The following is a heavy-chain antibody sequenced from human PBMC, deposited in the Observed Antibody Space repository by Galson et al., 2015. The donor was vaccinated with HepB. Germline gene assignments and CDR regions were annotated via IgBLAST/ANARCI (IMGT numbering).Heavy chain of an antibody. CDR2: IYPGDSDT. J-gene: IGHJ4*02. CDR3: ARQLDPTYYDILTGLYYFDY. Sequence: QSGAEVKKPGESLKISCKGSGYSFTSYWIGWVRQMPGKGLEWMGIIYPGDSDTRYSPSFQGQVTISADKSISTAYLQWSSLKASDTAMYYCARQLDPTYYDILTGLYYFDYWGQGTLVTVSS. D-gene: IGHD3-9*01. CDR1: GYSFTSYW. V-gene: IGHV5-51*01.